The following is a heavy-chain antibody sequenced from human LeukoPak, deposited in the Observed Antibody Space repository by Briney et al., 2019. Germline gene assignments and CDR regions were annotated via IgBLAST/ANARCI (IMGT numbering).Heavy chain of an antibody. D-gene: IGHD1-26*01. V-gene: IGHV3-48*01. CDR2: ISSSSSTI. CDR3: AREDGRVGATSD. Sequence: GGSLRLTCAASGFTFSSYSMNWVRQAPGKGLEWVSSISSSSSTIYYADSVKGRFTISRDNSKNTLHLQMNSLRAEDTAVYYCAREDGRVGATSDWGQGTLVTVSS. CDR1: GFTFSSYS. J-gene: IGHJ4*02.